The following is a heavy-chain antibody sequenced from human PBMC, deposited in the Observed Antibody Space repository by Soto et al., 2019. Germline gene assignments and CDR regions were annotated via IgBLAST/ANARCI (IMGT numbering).Heavy chain of an antibody. D-gene: IGHD3-10*01. CDR1: GFTFNNYA. V-gene: IGHV3-23*04. J-gene: IGHJ4*02. Sequence: EVQLVESGGGLVQPGGSLRLSCAASGFTFNNYAMTWVRQAPGKGLEWVSAISGGGDTTSYADSVKGRFTVSRDGSKNSKYLQMSSMRAEDTALYYCAKGRGGSGSLTPRVAFWGTGTLGTVSS. CDR3: AKGRGGSGSLTPRVAF. CDR2: ISGGGDTT.